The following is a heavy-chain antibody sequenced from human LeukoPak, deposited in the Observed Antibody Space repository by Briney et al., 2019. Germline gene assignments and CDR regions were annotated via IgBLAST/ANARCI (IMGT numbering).Heavy chain of an antibody. CDR3: AREGLDYDFSSGYYRFDY. CDR1: GGSVSSGSYY. D-gene: IGHD3-3*01. V-gene: IGHV4-61*01. CDR2: IYYSGST. Sequence: SETLSLTCTVSGGSVSSGSYYWSWIRQPPGKGLEWIGYIYYSGSTNYNPSLKSRVTISVDTSKNQFSLKLSSVTAADTAVYYCAREGLDYDFSSGYYRFDYWGQGTLVTVSS. J-gene: IGHJ4*02.